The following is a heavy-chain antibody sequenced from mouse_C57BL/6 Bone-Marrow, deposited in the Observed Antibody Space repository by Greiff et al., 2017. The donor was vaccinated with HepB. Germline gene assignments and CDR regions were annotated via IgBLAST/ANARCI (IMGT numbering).Heavy chain of an antibody. CDR2: IYPRSGNT. D-gene: IGHD2-4*01. J-gene: IGHJ3*01. Sequence: QVQLQQSGAELARPGASVKLSCKASGYTFTSYGISWVKQRTGQGLEWIGEIYPRSGNTYYNEKFKGKATLTADKSSSTAYMELRSLTSEDSAVYFCARCGYYDYDGALFAYWGQGTLVTVSA. V-gene: IGHV1-81*01. CDR1: GYTFTSYG. CDR3: ARCGYYDYDGALFAY.